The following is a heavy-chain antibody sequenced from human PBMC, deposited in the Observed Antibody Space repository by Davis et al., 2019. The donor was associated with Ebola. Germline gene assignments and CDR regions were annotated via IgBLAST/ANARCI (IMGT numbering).Heavy chain of an antibody. D-gene: IGHD4-17*01. J-gene: IGHJ4*02. CDR1: GFTFISFS. CDR2: ISSTGDTI. V-gene: IGHV3-48*02. CDR3: ARDRYGDCELDS. Sequence: GGSLRLSCTASGFTFISFSLNWVRQTPGKGLEWLSYISSTGDTIYYADSVKGRFTISRDSAKNSLYLQMNSLKDEDTAVYYCARDRYGDCELDSWGQGTLVTVSS.